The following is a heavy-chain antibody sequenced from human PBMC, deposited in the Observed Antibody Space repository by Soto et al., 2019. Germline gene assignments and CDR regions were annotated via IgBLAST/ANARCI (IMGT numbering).Heavy chain of an antibody. Sequence: SCPTLVNPTQTLTLTCTFSGFSLSTSGVGVGWIRQPPGKALEWLALIYWDDDKRYSPSLKSRLTITKDTSKNQVVLTMTNMDPVDTATYYCAHSKRITIFGVVIAAPRFDYWGQGTLVTVSS. J-gene: IGHJ4*02. V-gene: IGHV2-5*02. D-gene: IGHD3-3*01. CDR1: GFSLSTSGVG. CDR3: AHSKRITIFGVVIAAPRFDY. CDR2: IYWDDDK.